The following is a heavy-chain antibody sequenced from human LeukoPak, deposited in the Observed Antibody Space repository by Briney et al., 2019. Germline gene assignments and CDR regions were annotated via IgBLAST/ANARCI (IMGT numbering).Heavy chain of an antibody. V-gene: IGHV3-30*02. CDR1: GFTFNTYG. J-gene: IGHJ4*02. Sequence: PGGSLRLSCAASGFTFNTYGMHWVRQAPGKGLEWMAFIRYDGSNKYYADSVKGRFTISRDNSKNTLYLQMISLETEDTAVYYCVKPVPNYDFWSGFDYWGQGTLVTVSS. D-gene: IGHD3-3*01. CDR3: VKPVPNYDFWSGFDY. CDR2: IRYDGSNK.